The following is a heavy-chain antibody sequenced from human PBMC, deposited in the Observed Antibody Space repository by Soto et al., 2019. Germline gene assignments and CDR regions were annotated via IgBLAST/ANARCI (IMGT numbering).Heavy chain of an antibody. CDR3: TLSTIVGTIVRCDF. Sequence: QITLKESGPTLVKPTQTLTLTCTLSGFSLSTSGVGVGWIRQPPGKALEWLALIYWDDDNRYSPSLKSRVTITKDTSKNQVALTMTNMDPVDTATYYCTLSTIVGTIVRCDFWGQGTLVTVSS. CDR1: GFSLSTSGVG. V-gene: IGHV2-5*02. CDR2: IYWDDDN. D-gene: IGHD5-12*01. J-gene: IGHJ4*02.